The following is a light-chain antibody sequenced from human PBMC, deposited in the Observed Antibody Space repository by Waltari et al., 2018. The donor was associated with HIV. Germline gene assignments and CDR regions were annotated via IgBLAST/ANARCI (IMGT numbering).Light chain of an antibody. CDR1: QSLLHNNGYNY. V-gene: IGKV2-28*01. CDR2: LAS. CDR3: LQLLHTPRLS. J-gene: IGKJ3*01. Sequence: DIVMTQSPLSLPVTPGEPASISCRASQSLLHNNGYNYLDWYLQRPGQSPQLLIYLASHRASGVPERFSGSGSGTNFTLKISRVEAKDVGIYLCLQLLHTPRLSFGPGTKLDI.